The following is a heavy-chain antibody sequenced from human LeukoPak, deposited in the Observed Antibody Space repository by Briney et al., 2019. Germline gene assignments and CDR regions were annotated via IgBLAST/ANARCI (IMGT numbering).Heavy chain of an antibody. CDR1: GGSISSSSYY. D-gene: IGHD3-22*01. J-gene: IGHJ3*02. Sequence: PSETLSLTCTVSGGSISSSSYYWGWIRQPPGKGLEWIGSIYYSGSTYYNPSLKSRVTISVDTSKNQFSLKLSSVTAADTAVYYCARGTTYYYDSSGLDAFDIWGQGTMVTVSS. CDR2: IYYSGST. CDR3: ARGTTYYYDSSGLDAFDI. V-gene: IGHV4-39*07.